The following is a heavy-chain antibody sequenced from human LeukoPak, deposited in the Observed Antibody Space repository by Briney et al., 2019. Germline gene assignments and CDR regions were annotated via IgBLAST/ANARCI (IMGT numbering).Heavy chain of an antibody. CDR3: ARDAGFGFLDC. J-gene: IGHJ4*02. CDR1: GFTFSSYG. D-gene: IGHD3-10*01. CDR2: IWYDGNNK. Sequence: GGSLRLSCAASGFTFSSYGFHSVRQAPGKGLEWVALIWYDGNNKNYADSVKGRFTISRDNSKNTLYLQTNSLRAEDTAVYYCARDAGFGFLDCWGQGTLVTVSS. V-gene: IGHV3-33*01.